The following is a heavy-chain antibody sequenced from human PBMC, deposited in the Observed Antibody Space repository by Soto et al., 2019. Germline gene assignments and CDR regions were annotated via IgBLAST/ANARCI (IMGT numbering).Heavy chain of an antibody. CDR1: DGSISSFY. J-gene: IGHJ4*02. CDR3: ARASDASRLRPDY. D-gene: IGHD4-17*01. V-gene: IGHV4-59*01. CDR2: ISYSGTP. Sequence: LETLSLSCSVADGSISSFYWNWIRQPPGKGLEWIGFISYSGTPNYNPSLKSRVTMSVDTSKNQFSLKLSSMTAADTAVYYCARASDASRLRPDYWGQGTLVTVSS.